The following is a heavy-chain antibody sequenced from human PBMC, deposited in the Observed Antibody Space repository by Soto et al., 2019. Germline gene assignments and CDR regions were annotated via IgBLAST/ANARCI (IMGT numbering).Heavy chain of an antibody. Sequence: GGSLRLSCAASGFTFSSYSMNWVRQAPGKGLEWVSYITSSSSTIYYADSVKGRFAISRDNAKNSLYLQMNSLRDEDTAVYYCARDPNYPYYYYGMDVWGQGTTVTVSS. D-gene: IGHD1-7*01. V-gene: IGHV3-48*02. CDR1: GFTFSSYS. J-gene: IGHJ6*02. CDR2: ITSSSSTI. CDR3: ARDPNYPYYYYGMDV.